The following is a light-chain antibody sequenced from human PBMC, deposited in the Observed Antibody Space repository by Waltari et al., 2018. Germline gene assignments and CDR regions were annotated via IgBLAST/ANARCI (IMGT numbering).Light chain of an antibody. CDR1: NSDVGSYDR. V-gene: IGLV2-23*02. Sequence: QSALTQPAPVSGSPGQSITTSCTGTNSDVGSYDRVSWYQQHPGKAPKDMISEVSKRPSGVSNRFSGSKSGNTASLTISGLQAEDEADYYCCSYAGSSTFDWVFGGGTKLTVL. CDR3: CSYAGSSTFDWV. CDR2: EVS. J-gene: IGLJ3*02.